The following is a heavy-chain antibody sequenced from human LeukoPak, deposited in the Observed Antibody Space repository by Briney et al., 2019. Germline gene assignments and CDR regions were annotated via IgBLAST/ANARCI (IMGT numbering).Heavy chain of an antibody. D-gene: IGHD3/OR15-3a*01. CDR3: VRGRYYDFWRGYGKVNSIEWFGS. V-gene: IGHV3-7*03. CDR2: IDQDGSDR. Sequence: PGGSLRLSCAASGFAFSTYCMAWVRQAPGKGLEWVANIDQDGSDRYYVNSVKGRFAISRDNSKNSLFLQMNSLRAEDTAVYCCVRGRYYDFWRGYGKVNSIEWFGSWGQGTLVTVSS. CDR1: GFAFSTYC. J-gene: IGHJ5*01.